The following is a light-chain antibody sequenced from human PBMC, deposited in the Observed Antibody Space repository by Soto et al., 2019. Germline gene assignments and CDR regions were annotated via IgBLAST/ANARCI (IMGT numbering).Light chain of an antibody. J-gene: IGKJ2*01. CDR3: MQALQTPDT. V-gene: IGKV2-28*01. CDR1: QSLLHSNGYNY. Sequence: DIVMTQSPLSLPVTPGEPASISCRSSQSLLHSNGYNYLDWYLQKPGQSPQLLIYLGSNRASGVPDRFSVSGSGTDFTLNISRVEAVDVGVYYCMQALQTPDTFGQGTNLEIK. CDR2: LGS.